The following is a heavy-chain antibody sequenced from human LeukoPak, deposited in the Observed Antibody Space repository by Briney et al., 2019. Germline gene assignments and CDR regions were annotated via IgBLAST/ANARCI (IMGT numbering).Heavy chain of an antibody. D-gene: IGHD6-13*01. V-gene: IGHV3-23*01. J-gene: IGHJ4*02. Sequence: PGGSLRLSCAASGFTFSSYAMSWVRQAPGKGLEWVSAISGSGGSTYYADSVKGRFTISRDNSKNTLYLQMNSLRAEDTAVYYCATGGSSCYRFDYWGQGTLVTVSS. CDR3: ATGGSSCYRFDY. CDR2: ISGSGGST. CDR1: GFTFSSYA.